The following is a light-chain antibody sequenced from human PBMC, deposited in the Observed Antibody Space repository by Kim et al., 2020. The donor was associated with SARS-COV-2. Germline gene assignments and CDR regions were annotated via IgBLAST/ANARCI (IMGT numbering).Light chain of an antibody. V-gene: IGKV1-27*01. CDR2: GAS. Sequence: QMTQSPSSLSASVGDRVTISCRTSQDISNHLVWYQQKPGKVPQLLIYGASTLQSGVPSRFSGSGSGTDFTLTLSSLQPEDVATYFCQNYNRAPHTFGGGTKVDIK. CDR3: QNYNRAPHT. J-gene: IGKJ4*01. CDR1: QDISNH.